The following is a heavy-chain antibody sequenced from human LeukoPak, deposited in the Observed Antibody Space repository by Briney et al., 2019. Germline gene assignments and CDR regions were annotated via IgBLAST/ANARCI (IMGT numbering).Heavy chain of an antibody. D-gene: IGHD5-18*01. CDR1: GGSISSSSYY. CDR3: ARESYGIDS. Sequence: SETLSLTCTVSGGSISSSSYYWGWIRQPPGKGLEWIGSIYYSGSTNYNPSLKSRVAISVDTSKNQFSLYLTSVTAADTAVYYCARESYGIDSWGQGTLVSVSS. CDR2: IYYSGST. J-gene: IGHJ4*02. V-gene: IGHV4-39*07.